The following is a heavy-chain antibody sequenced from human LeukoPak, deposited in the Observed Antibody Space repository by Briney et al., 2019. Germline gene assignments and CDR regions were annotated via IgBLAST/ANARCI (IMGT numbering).Heavy chain of an antibody. CDR3: AKDRAVTSALYCYYGMDV. Sequence: GRSLRLFCAASGFTFSSHVMSWVRQAPGKGLERVSAISGSGGSTHYADSVKGRFTISRDIFKNTLYLQMNSLRAEDTAVYYCAKDRAVTSALYCYYGMDVRGQGTTVTVSS. CDR1: GFTFSSHV. CDR2: ISGSGGST. V-gene: IGHV3-23*01. J-gene: IGHJ6*02. D-gene: IGHD4-11*01.